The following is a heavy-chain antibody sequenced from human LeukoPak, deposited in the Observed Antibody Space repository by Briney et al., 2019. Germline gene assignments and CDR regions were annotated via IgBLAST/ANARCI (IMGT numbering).Heavy chain of an antibody. CDR3: ARGAAVAGSYWYFDL. CDR2: INHSGST. Sequence: SETLSLTCAVYGGSLSGYHWSWIRQPPGKGLEWIGEINHSGSTNYNPSLKSRVTISVDTSKNQFSLRQSSVTAADTAVYYCARGAAVAGSYWYFDLWGRGTLVTVSS. J-gene: IGHJ2*01. CDR1: GGSLSGYH. D-gene: IGHD6-19*01. V-gene: IGHV4-34*01.